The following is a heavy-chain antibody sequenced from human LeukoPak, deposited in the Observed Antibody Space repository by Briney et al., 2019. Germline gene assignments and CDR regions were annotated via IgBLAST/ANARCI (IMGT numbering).Heavy chain of an antibody. Sequence: NPGGSLRLSCAASGFTFSSHNMHWARQAPGKGLEWVSSISSSSTYIYYADSVKGRFTISRDNAKNSLYLQMNSLRAEDTAVYYCARDLMRLSTFGMDVWGQGTTVTVSS. CDR1: GFTFSSHN. CDR3: ARDLMRLSTFGMDV. D-gene: IGHD2/OR15-2a*01. V-gene: IGHV3-21*01. J-gene: IGHJ6*02. CDR2: ISSSSTYI.